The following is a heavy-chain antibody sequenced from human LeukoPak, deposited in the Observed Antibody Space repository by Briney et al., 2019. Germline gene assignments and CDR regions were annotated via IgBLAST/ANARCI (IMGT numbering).Heavy chain of an antibody. CDR1: GFTFSSYG. CDR2: INWNGGST. CDR3: ARVGLGYCSSTSCYYYYYMDV. D-gene: IGHD2-2*01. J-gene: IGHJ6*03. V-gene: IGHV3-20*01. Sequence: PGRSLRLSCAASGFTFSSYGMHWVRQAPGKGLEWVSGINWNGGSTGYADPVKGRFTISRDNAKNSLYLQMNSLRAEDTALYHCARVGLGYCSSTSCYYYYYMDVWGKGTTVTVSS.